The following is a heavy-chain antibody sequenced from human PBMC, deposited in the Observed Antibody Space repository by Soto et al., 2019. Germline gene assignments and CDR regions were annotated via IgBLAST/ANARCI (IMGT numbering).Heavy chain of an antibody. D-gene: IGHD3-9*01. CDR3: ARDPPGWNYYYGMDV. J-gene: IGHJ6*02. V-gene: IGHV3-33*01. CDR2: IWYDGSNK. Sequence: GGSLRLSCAASGFTFSSYGMHWVRQAPGKGLEWVAVIWYDGSNKYYADSVKGRFTISRDNSKNTLYLQMNSLRAEDTAVYYCARDPPGWNYYYGMDVWGQGTTVTVSS. CDR1: GFTFSSYG.